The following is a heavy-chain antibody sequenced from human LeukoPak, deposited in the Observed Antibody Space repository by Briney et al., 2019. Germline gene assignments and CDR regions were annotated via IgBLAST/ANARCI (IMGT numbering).Heavy chain of an antibody. J-gene: IGHJ4*02. CDR3: VSPRGFSYGYFDY. Sequence: PSETLSLTCTVSGGSISSSSAYWGWLRQPPGKGLEWIGSIYYCKNTYYNPSLKSRVTISADTSKNQFSLTLGSVSATDTAVYYCVSPRGFSYGYFDYWGQGTLVTVSS. D-gene: IGHD5-18*01. V-gene: IGHV4-39*01. CDR1: GGSISSSSAY. CDR2: IYYCKNT.